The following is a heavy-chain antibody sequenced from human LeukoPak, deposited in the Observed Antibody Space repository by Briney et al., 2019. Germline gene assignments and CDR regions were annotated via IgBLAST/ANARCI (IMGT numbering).Heavy chain of an antibody. CDR2: IHYSGST. D-gene: IGHD1-14*01. J-gene: IGHJ4*02. V-gene: IGHV4-34*01. Sequence: SETLSLTCAVYGGSFSGYYWSWIRQPPGKGLEWIGSIHYSGSTNYNPSLKSRVTISVDTSKNQFSLKLSSVTAADTAVYYCARNAAYNLDYWGQGTLVTVSS. CDR3: ARNAAYNLDY. CDR1: GGSFSGYY.